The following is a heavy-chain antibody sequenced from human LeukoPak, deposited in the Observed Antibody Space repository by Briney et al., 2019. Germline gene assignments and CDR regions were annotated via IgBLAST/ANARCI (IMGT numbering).Heavy chain of an antibody. CDR1: GYSIGSGYY. CDR3: ARGDTSGYGSLYWDY. Sequence: SETLSLTCTVSGYSIGSGYYWGWIRQPPGKGLEWIGSIYHSGSTYYNPSLKSRVTISVDTSKNQFSLKLSSVTAADTAVYYCARGDTSGYGSLYWDYWGQGTLVTVSS. V-gene: IGHV4-38-2*02. CDR2: IYHSGST. J-gene: IGHJ4*02. D-gene: IGHD5-12*01.